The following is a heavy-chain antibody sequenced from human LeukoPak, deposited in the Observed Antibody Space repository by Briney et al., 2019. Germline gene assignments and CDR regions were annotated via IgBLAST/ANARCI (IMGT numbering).Heavy chain of an antibody. Sequence: GGSLRLSCAASGFTFSSYAMSWVRQAPGKGLEWVSVISGSGGSTYYADSVKGRFTISRDNSKNTLYLQMNSLRAEDTAVYYCAKDSGRYFDWLSFDYWGQGTLVTVSS. J-gene: IGHJ4*02. CDR1: GFTFSSYA. CDR2: ISGSGGST. D-gene: IGHD3-9*01. CDR3: AKDSGRYFDWLSFDY. V-gene: IGHV3-23*01.